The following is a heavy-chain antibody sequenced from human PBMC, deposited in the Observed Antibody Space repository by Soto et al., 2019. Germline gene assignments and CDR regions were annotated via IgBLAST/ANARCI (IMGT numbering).Heavy chain of an antibody. J-gene: IGHJ6*02. Sequence: GSLRLSGAACGFTFRSYNMNLVRQAPGKGLEWFSSISSSSSYIYYADSVKGRFTISRDNAKNSLYLQMNSPRAEDTAVYYCARYFRGYYYDSSGYLPVGMDVWGQGTTVTVS. CDR2: ISSSSSYI. CDR1: GFTFRSYN. V-gene: IGHV3-21*01. D-gene: IGHD3-22*01. CDR3: ARYFRGYYYDSSGYLPVGMDV.